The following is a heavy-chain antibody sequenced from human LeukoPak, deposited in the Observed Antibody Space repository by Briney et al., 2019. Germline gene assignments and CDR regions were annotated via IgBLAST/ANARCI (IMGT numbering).Heavy chain of an antibody. Sequence: GGSLRLSCAASGFTYSKCWMHWVRQAPGKGLVWVSRINSDGSSTYYADSVKGRFTISRDNSKNTLYLQMNSLRAEDTAVYYCAKGDTPNSGPSGAFDIWGQGTVVTVSS. V-gene: IGHV3-74*01. CDR3: AKGDTPNSGPSGAFDI. J-gene: IGHJ3*02. D-gene: IGHD1-26*01. CDR2: INSDGSST. CDR1: GFTYSKCW.